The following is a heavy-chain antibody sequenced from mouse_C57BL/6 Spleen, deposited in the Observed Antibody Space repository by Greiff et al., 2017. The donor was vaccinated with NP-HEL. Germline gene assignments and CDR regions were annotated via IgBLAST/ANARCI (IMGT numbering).Heavy chain of an antibody. V-gene: IGHV3-6*01. J-gene: IGHJ2*01. CDR1: GYSITSGYY. Sequence: DVQLQESGPGLVKPSQSLSLTCSVTGYSITSGYYWNWIRQFPGNKLEWMGYISYDGSNNYNPSLKNRISITRDTSKNQFFLKLNSVTTEDTATYYCARDRGLVYYFDYWGQGTTLTVSS. CDR2: ISYDGSN. D-gene: IGHD2-2*01. CDR3: ARDRGLVYYFDY.